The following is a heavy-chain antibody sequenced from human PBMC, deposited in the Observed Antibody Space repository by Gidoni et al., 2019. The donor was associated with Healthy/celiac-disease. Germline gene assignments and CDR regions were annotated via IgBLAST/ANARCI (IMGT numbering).Heavy chain of an antibody. D-gene: IGHD2-2*01. CDR2: ISSSSSYI. J-gene: IGHJ6*02. CDR3: ARAHRSTSWVLHLYYGMDV. V-gene: IGHV3-21*01. Sequence: EVQLVESGGCLVNPGGSLILSFAASCFTLTSYSIHLVRQAPGKGLEWVSSISSSSSYIDYADSVKGRFTISRDNAKNSLYLQMKSLRAEDTAVYYCARAHRSTSWVLHLYYGMDVWGQGTTVTVAS. CDR1: CFTLTSYS.